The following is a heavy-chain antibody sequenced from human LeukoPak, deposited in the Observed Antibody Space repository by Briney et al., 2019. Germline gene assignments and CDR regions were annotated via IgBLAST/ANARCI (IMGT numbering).Heavy chain of an antibody. D-gene: IGHD5-18*01. CDR2: INPNSGGT. J-gene: IGHJ4*02. CDR3: ARFSNTGIQLWSPIFDY. CDR1: GYTFTGYY. Sequence: ASVKVSCKASGYTFTGYYMHWVRQAPGQGLEWMGRINPNSGGTNYAQKFQGRVTMTRDTSISTAYMELSRLRSDDTAVYYCARFSNTGIQLWSPIFDYWGQGTLVTVSS. V-gene: IGHV1-2*06.